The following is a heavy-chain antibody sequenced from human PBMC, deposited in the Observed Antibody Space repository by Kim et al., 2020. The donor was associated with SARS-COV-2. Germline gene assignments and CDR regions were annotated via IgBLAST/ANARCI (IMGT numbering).Heavy chain of an antibody. J-gene: IGHJ4*02. CDR1: KFTFSNYG. CDR3: ARRDSTSSFGY. D-gene: IGHD2-2*01. CDR2: IAHHGGST. Sequence: GGSLRLSCVASKFTFSNYGMSWVRQAPGKGLEWVSHIAHHGGSTYYADSVKGRLTVSRDNSKNTLYLQLNSLRAEATAVYYCARRDSTSSFGYWGQGTLVTVSS. V-gene: IGHV3-23*01.